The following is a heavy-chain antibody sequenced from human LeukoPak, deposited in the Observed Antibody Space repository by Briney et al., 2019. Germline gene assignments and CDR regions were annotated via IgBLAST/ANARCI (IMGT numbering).Heavy chain of an antibody. Sequence: GASVEVSCKASGYTFTGYYIHWVRQAPGQGLEWMGWINSNSGATNYAQKFQGRVTLTRDTSITTAYMELSSLRSDDTAVYYCARVRSLDYWGQGTLVTVSS. CDR3: ARVRSLDY. V-gene: IGHV1-2*02. CDR2: INSNSGAT. CDR1: GYTFTGYY. J-gene: IGHJ4*02.